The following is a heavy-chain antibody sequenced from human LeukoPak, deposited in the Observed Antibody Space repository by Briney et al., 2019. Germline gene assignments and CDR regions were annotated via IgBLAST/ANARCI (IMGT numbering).Heavy chain of an antibody. D-gene: IGHD3-3*01. Sequence: GGSLRLSCEGSGFTFSNYWMGWVRQAPGKGLQWVANIKTDGSEKYYVDSVKGRFTISRDNAKNSLYLQMNSLRAEDTAVYYCARKNYDFLSGGPKHFDYWGQGTLITVSS. CDR3: ARKNYDFLSGGPKHFDY. V-gene: IGHV3-7*01. J-gene: IGHJ4*02. CDR2: IKTDGSEK. CDR1: GFTFSNYW.